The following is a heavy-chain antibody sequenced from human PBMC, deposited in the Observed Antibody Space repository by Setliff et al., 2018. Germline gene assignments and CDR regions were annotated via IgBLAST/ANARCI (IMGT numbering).Heavy chain of an antibody. CDR1: GASINSHY. CDR3: ARDRSYYASGSFTKWFDY. D-gene: IGHD3-10*01. CDR2: FFYSGDS. J-gene: IGHJ4*02. Sequence: TSETLSLTCTVSGASINSHYWSWIRQPPGKGLEWIGLFFYSGDSRYNPSLKSRVTMSVDASRNQFSLKLSSVTAADTAIYYCARDRSYYASGSFTKWFDYWGQGTLVTVS. V-gene: IGHV4-59*11.